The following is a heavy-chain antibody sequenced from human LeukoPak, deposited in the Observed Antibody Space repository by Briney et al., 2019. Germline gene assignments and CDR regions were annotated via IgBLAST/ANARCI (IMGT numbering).Heavy chain of an antibody. Sequence: GGSLRLSCAASGFTFRSYAMSWVRQAPGKGLEWVSAISGSGGSTYYADSVKGRFTISRDNSKNTLYLQMNSLRAEDTAVYYCAKVPYCSGGSCSGNYFDYWGQGTLVTVSS. CDR2: ISGSGGST. CDR3: AKVPYCSGGSCSGNYFDY. D-gene: IGHD2-15*01. J-gene: IGHJ4*02. CDR1: GFTFRSYA. V-gene: IGHV3-23*01.